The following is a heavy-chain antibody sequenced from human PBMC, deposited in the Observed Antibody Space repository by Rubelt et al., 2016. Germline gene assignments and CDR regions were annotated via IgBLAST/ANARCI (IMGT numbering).Heavy chain of an antibody. CDR2: IYYGGST. D-gene: IGHD3-9*01. CDR1: GGSISSSSYY. V-gene: IGHV4-39*07. CDR3: ARLNYDMLTGYRNWFDP. J-gene: IGHJ5*02. Sequence: QLQLQESGPGLVKPSETLSLTCTVSGGSISSSSYYWGWIRQPPGKGLEWIGSIYYGGSTYYNPSFKSRVIISVDTSKNQFSLRLTSGTAADTAVDYCARLNYDMLTGYRNWFDPWGQGTLVTVSS.